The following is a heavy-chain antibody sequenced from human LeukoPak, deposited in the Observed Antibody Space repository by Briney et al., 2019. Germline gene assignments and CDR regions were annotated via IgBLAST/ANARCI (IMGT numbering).Heavy chain of an antibody. CDR2: IYYSGST. J-gene: IGHJ4*02. CDR1: GGSVSGGSYY. D-gene: IGHD6-19*01. V-gene: IGHV4-61*01. CDR3: ARDKGYSSGWAVFDY. Sequence: SETLSLTCTVSGGSVSGGSYYWSWIRQPPGKGLEWIGYIYYSGSTNYNPSLKSRVTISVDTSKNQFSLKLSSVTAADTAVYYCARDKGYSSGWAVFDYWGQGTLVTVSS.